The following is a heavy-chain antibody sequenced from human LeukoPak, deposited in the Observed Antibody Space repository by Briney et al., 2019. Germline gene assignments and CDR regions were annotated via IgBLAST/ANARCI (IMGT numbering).Heavy chain of an antibody. D-gene: IGHD2-2*01. V-gene: IGHV4-34*01. J-gene: IGHJ4*02. CDR2: INHSGST. Sequence: PSETLSLTCAVYGGSFSGYYWSWIRQPPGKGLEWIGEINHSGSTNYNPSLKSRVTISVDTSKNQFSLKLSSVTAADTAVYYCARGLAGSCHHFDYWGQGTLVTVSS. CDR3: ARGLAGSCHHFDY. CDR1: GGSFSGYY.